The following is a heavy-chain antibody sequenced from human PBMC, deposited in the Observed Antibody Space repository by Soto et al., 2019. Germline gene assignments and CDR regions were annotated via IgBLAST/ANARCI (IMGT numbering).Heavy chain of an antibody. CDR1: GFTFTYYS. Sequence: GGSLRLSCVASSGFTFTYYSMSWVRQAPGKGLEWVAHISGRGDTTYYADSVKGRFTISRDNAKNSVSLQMNSLRVEDTAFYYCVRLPRGQWRSYLDYWGQGILVTVSS. J-gene: IGHJ4*02. V-gene: IGHV3-23*01. D-gene: IGHD6-19*01. CDR2: ISGRGDTT. CDR3: VRLPRGQWRSYLDY.